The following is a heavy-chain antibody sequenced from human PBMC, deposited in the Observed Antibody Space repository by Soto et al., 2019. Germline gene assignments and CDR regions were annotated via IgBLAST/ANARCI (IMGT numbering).Heavy chain of an antibody. CDR2: IYYSGST. CDR1: GGSISSSSYY. CDR3: ARFIRAGYQLLIDY. V-gene: IGHV4-39*01. D-gene: IGHD2-2*01. J-gene: IGHJ4*02. Sequence: SETLSLTCTVSGGSISSSSYYWGWIRQPPGKGLEWIGSIYYSGSTYYNPSLKSRVTISVDTSKNQFSLKLSSVTAADTAVYYCARFIRAGYQLLIDYWGQGTLVTVSS.